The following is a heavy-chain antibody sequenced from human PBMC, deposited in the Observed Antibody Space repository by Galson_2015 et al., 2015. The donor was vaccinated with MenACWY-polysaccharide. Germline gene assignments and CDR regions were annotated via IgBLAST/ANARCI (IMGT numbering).Heavy chain of an antibody. CDR3: AKLGLKWDLPRDYSFYMDV. CDR2: ISGSGATI. D-gene: IGHD1-26*01. CDR1: GFSFNNYA. Sequence: SLRLSCAASGFSFNNYAMSWVRQAPGKGLEWVAAISGSGATIFYAASVKGRFTVSKDNSKSTLFLQMNSLRAEDTAVYYCAKLGLKWDLPRDYSFYMDVWGKGTMVTVSS. V-gene: IGHV3-23*01. J-gene: IGHJ6*03.